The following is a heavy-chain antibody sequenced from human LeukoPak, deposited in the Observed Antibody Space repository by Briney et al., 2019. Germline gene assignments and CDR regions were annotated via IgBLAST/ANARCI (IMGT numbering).Heavy chain of an antibody. CDR1: GYTFTGYY. Sequence: VKVSCKASGYTFTGYYMDWVRQAPGQGLEWMGGIIPIFGTANYTQKFQGRVTITTDESTSTAYMELSSLRSEDTAVYYCARTTDWGQGTLVTVSS. D-gene: IGHD1-14*01. CDR2: IIPIFGTA. CDR3: ARTTD. V-gene: IGHV1-69*05. J-gene: IGHJ4*02.